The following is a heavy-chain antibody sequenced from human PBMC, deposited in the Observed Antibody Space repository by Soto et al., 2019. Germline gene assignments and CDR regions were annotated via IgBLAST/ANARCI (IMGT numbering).Heavy chain of an antibody. CDR2: IKQDGNEK. CDR1: GFTFSDYW. Sequence: EVQLVESGGGLVQPGGSLRLSCAVSGFTFSDYWMSWVRQAPGKGLEWVANIKQDGNEKYYVDSVKGRFTISRDNAKNAVYLQINRRRAEDTAVYYCARGLGSSGWYSPWVAFGIWGQGTMVTLSS. V-gene: IGHV3-7*01. CDR3: ARGLGSSGWYSPWVAFGI. J-gene: IGHJ3*02. D-gene: IGHD6-19*01.